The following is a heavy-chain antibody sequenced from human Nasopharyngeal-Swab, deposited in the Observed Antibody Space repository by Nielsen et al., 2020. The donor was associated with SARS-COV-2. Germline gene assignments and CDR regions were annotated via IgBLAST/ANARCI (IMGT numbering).Heavy chain of an antibody. CDR1: GYSFTTYA. J-gene: IGHJ3*02. CDR2: INTNTGNP. D-gene: IGHD4-17*01. Sequence: ASVKVSCKASGYSFTTYAMNWVRQAPGQGLEWMGWINTNTGNPTYAQGFTGRFVFSLDTSVSTAYLQISSLKAEDTAVYYCARDLRNDAFDIWGEGTMVTVSS. V-gene: IGHV7-4-1*02. CDR3: ARDLRNDAFDI.